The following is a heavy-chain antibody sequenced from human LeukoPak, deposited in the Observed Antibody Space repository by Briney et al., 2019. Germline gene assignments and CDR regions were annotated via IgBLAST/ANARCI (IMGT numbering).Heavy chain of an antibody. CDR2: ISYDESTK. Sequence: GGSLRLSCAASGFTFSIYTMHWVRQAPGKGQEWVTSISYDESTKNYAASAEGRFTISRDSSKDTLYLHMTSLRVEDTAIYYCVRGSRYGSSWYNWPDPWGQGTLVSVLS. CDR3: VRGSRYGSSWYNWPDP. D-gene: IGHD6-13*01. V-gene: IGHV3-30*04. J-gene: IGHJ5*02. CDR1: GFTFSIYT.